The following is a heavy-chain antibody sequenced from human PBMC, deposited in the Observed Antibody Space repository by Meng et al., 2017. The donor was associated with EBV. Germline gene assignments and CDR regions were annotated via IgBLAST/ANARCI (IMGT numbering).Heavy chain of an antibody. J-gene: IGHJ4*02. CDR3: ARVGIAVAGTGDY. CDR1: GYTFTGYY. D-gene: IGHD6-19*01. V-gene: IGHV1-2*06. CDR2: INPNSGGT. Sequence: QGQLGQAGAGVKKPGASVKVSCKASGYTFTGYYMHWVRQAPGQGLEWMGRINPNSGGTNYAQKFQGRVTMTRDTSISTAYMELSRLRSDDTAVYYCARVGIAVAGTGDYWGQGTLVTVSS.